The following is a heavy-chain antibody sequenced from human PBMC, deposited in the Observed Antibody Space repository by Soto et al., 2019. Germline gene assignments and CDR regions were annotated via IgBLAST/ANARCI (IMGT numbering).Heavy chain of an antibody. V-gene: IGHV4-34*01. CDR2: INHSGST. CDR1: GGSFSGYY. J-gene: IGHJ4*02. Sequence: SETLSLTCAVYGGSFSGYYWSWIRQPPGKGLEWIGEINHSGSTNYNPSLKSRVTISVDTSKNQFSLKLSSVTAADTAVYYCASYSNYGSYYFDYWGQGTLVTVSS. CDR3: ASYSNYGSYYFDY. D-gene: IGHD4-4*01.